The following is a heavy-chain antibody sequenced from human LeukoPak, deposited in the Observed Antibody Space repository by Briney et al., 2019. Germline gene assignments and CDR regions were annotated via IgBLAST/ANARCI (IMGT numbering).Heavy chain of an antibody. J-gene: IGHJ4*02. Sequence: GGSLRLSCAASGFTFDDYGMSWVRQAPGKGLEWVSGINWNGGSTGYADSVKGRFTISRDNAKNSLYLQMNSLRAEDTALYYCARVVGYYYDSSGYYGPYYFDYWGQGTLVTVSS. V-gene: IGHV3-20*04. CDR3: ARVVGYYYDSSGYYGPYYFDY. CDR2: INWNGGST. D-gene: IGHD3-22*01. CDR1: GFTFDDYG.